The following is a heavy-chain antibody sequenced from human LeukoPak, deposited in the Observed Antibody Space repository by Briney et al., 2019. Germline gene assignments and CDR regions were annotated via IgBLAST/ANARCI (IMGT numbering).Heavy chain of an antibody. V-gene: IGHV5-10-1*01. J-gene: IGHJ4*02. CDR1: GYSFTSYW. Sequence: GESLKISCKGSGYSFTSYWISWVRQMPGNGLEWMGRIDPSDSYTNYSPSFQGHVTISADKSISTAYLQWSSPKASDTAMYYCATRLSSSWYYFDYWGLGTLVTVSS. CDR3: ATRLSSSWYYFDY. CDR2: IDPSDSYT. D-gene: IGHD6-13*01.